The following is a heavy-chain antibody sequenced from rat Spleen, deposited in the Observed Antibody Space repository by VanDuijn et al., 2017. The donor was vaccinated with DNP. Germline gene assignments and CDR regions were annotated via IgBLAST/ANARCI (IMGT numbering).Heavy chain of an antibody. V-gene: IGHV3-1*01. CDR2: ISYSGRT. CDR3: ARWGDYFDY. Sequence: EVQLQESGPGLVKPSQSLSLTCSVTAYSITRNYWGWIRKFPGNKMEWIGHISYSGRTSHNPSLKSRISITRDTSKNQFFLQLNSVTTEDTATYYCARWGDYFDYWGQGVMVTVSS. CDR1: AYSITRNY. J-gene: IGHJ2*01.